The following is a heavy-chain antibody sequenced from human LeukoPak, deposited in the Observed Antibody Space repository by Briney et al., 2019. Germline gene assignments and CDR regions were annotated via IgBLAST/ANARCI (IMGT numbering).Heavy chain of an antibody. V-gene: IGHV3-33*01. Sequence: GGSLRLSCAASGFTFSSYGMHWVRQAPGKGLEWVAVIWYDGSNKYYADSVKGRFTISRDNSKNTLYLQMNSLRAEDTAVYYCAREVWELLPSGQLYYYYYMDVWGKGTTVTVSS. CDR2: IWYDGSNK. D-gene: IGHD1-26*01. CDR1: GFTFSSYG. CDR3: AREVWELLPSGQLYYYYYMDV. J-gene: IGHJ6*03.